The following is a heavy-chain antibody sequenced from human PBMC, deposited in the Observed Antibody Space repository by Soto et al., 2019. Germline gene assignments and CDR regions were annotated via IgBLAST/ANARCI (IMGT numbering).Heavy chain of an antibody. CDR1: GCIFGNYM. V-gene: IGHV3-21*01. J-gene: IGHJ6*02. Sequence: GGSLRLSCAFSGCIFGNYMMTWVRQAPGKGLEWVSSSSSSSTYIYYADSVKGRFTISRDNAKNSLYLQMNSLRAEDTAVYFCARVYYSNLPYYFYYMDVWGQGTTVTVSS. CDR3: ARVYYSNLPYYFYYMDV. D-gene: IGHD4-4*01. CDR2: SSSSSTYI.